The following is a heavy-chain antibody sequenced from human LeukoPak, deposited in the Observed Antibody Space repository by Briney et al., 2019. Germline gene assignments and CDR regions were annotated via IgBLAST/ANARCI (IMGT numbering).Heavy chain of an antibody. CDR2: IKPDGSDK. J-gene: IGHJ3*01. Sequence: GGSLRLSCAASGFTFSGFWMYSVRQAPGKWLEWVANIKPDGSDKYYVDSVKGRFTISRDNAKNSLYLQMNSLIVEDTALYYCAAKTFDVWGQGTMVTVSS. CDR1: GFTFSGFW. V-gene: IGHV3-7*02. CDR3: AAKTFDV.